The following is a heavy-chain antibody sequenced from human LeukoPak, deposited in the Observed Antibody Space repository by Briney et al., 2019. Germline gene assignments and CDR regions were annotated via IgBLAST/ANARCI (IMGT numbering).Heavy chain of an antibody. CDR1: GGSFSGW. V-gene: IGHV4-34*01. D-gene: IGHD2-15*01. J-gene: IGHJ3*02. Sequence: PSETLSLTCAVYGGSFSGWWSWIRQPPGKGLEWIGEIHHSGGTKYNPSLRGLDTISVDTSKRQISLKMTSVTAADTAIYYCARHNGWAFDIWGQGTVVTVSS. CDR2: IHHSGGT. CDR3: ARHNGWAFDI.